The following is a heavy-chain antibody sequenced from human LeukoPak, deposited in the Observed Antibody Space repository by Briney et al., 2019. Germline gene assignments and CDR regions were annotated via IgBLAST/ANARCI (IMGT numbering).Heavy chain of an antibody. J-gene: IGHJ1*01. CDR3: ARVGAMVL. V-gene: IGHV1-2*02. CDR2: INPNSGGT. D-gene: IGHD5-18*01. Sequence: ASVKVSCKASGYTFTGYYMHWMRQAPGQGLEWMGWINPNSGGTNYAQKFQGRITMTRDKSISTAYMDLTSLRSDDTAVYYCARVGAMVLWGQGTLVTVSS. CDR1: GYTFTGYY.